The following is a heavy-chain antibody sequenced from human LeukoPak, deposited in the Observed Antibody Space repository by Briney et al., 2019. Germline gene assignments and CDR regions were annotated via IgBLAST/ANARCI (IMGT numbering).Heavy chain of an antibody. Sequence: GGSLRLSCAASGFTFSSYWMSWVRQAPGKGLEWVANIKQDGSEKYYVDSVKGRFTISRDNAKNSLYLQMNSLRAEDTAVYYCARDPGVRGVGGIDYWGQGTLVTVSS. J-gene: IGHJ4*02. V-gene: IGHV3-7*01. CDR1: GFTFSSYW. D-gene: IGHD3-10*01. CDR2: IKQDGSEK. CDR3: ARDPGVRGVGGIDY.